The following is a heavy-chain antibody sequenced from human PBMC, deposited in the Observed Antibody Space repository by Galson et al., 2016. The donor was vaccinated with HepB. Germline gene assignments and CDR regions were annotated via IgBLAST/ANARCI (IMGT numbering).Heavy chain of an antibody. D-gene: IGHD1-14*01. CDR1: GFSLTTFGVG. CDR2: IYWDDDT. V-gene: IGHV2-5*02. J-gene: IGHJ4*02. Sequence: PALVKPTQTLTLTCNFSGFSLTTFGVGVGWLRQPPGKPLEWLALIYWDDDTRYSPSLKSRLTLTKDTPKNQVVLSVTNMDTVDTATYYCARSDRYFFDYWGQGTLVTVSS. CDR3: ARSDRYFFDY.